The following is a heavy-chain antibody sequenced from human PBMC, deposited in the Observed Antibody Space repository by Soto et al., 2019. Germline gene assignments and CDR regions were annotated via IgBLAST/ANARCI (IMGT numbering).Heavy chain of an antibody. Sequence: VASETVSCKASVYTFTSYGISWVRQAPGQGLEWMGWMNPNSGNTGYAQKFQGRVTMTRNTSISTAYMELSTLRSEDTAVYYCARELTMIDDNWGQGTLVTVSS. J-gene: IGHJ4*02. V-gene: IGHV1-8*02. D-gene: IGHD3-22*01. CDR2: MNPNSGNT. CDR3: ARELTMIDDN. CDR1: VYTFTSYG.